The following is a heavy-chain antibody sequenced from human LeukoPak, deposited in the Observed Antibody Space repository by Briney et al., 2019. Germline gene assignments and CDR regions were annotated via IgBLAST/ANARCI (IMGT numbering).Heavy chain of an antibody. J-gene: IGHJ6*03. CDR2: ISAYNGNT. D-gene: IGHD2-2*02. Sequence: EASVKVSCKASGYTFTSYGITWVRQAPGQGLEWMGWISAYNGNTNYAQKLQGRVTMTTDTSTSTAYMELRSLRSDDTAVYYCARVVVPAAIPLYYYMDVWGKGTTVTVSS. V-gene: IGHV1-18*01. CDR3: ARVVVPAAIPLYYYMDV. CDR1: GYTFTSYG.